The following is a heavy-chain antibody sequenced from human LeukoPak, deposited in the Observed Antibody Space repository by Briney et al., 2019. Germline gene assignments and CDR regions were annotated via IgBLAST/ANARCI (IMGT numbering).Heavy chain of an antibody. J-gene: IGHJ4*02. D-gene: IGHD3-9*01. Sequence: GGSLRLSCAASGFTFSSYAMSWVRQAPGKGLEWVAVISYDGSNKYYADSVKGRFTISRDNSKNTLYLQMNSLRAEDTAVYYCAKSSILSPRLDYWGQGTLVTVSS. V-gene: IGHV3-30*18. CDR1: GFTFSSYA. CDR3: AKSSILSPRLDY. CDR2: ISYDGSNK.